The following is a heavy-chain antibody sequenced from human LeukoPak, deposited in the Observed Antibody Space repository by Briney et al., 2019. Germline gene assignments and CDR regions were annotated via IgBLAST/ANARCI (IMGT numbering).Heavy chain of an antibody. CDR2: ISYDGSNK. J-gene: IGHJ5*02. V-gene: IGHV3-30-3*01. CDR1: GFTFSSYA. Sequence: AGGSLRLSCAASGFTFSSYAMHWVRQAPGKGLEWVAVISYDGSNKYYADSVKGRFTISRDNSKNTLYLQMNSLRAEDTAVYYCARRSLFVVVPAGTPWLDPWGQGNLVTVSS. CDR3: ARRSLFVVVPAGTPWLDP. D-gene: IGHD2-2*01.